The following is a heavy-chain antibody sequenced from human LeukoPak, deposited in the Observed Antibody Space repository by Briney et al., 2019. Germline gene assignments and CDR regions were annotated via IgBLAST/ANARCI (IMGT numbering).Heavy chain of an antibody. CDR1: GGSISSYY. V-gene: IGHV4-4*07. CDR3: ARGGGGSGSYYRYYYNGMDV. Sequence: PSETLSLTCTVSGGSISSYYWSWIRQPAGKGLEWIGRIYTSGSTNYNPSLKSRVTMSVDTSKNQFSLKLSSVTAADTAVYYCARGGGGSGSYYRYYYNGMDVWGQGTTVTVSS. J-gene: IGHJ6*02. CDR2: IYTSGST. D-gene: IGHD3-10*01.